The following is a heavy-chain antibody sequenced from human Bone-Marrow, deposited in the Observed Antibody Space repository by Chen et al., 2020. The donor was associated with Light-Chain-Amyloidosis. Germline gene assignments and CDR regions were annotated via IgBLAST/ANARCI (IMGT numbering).Heavy chain of an antibody. J-gene: IGHJ4*02. Sequence: EVQLEQSGPEANKPGESLKISCKGPGYTFPNYWIGWVRQMPGKGLEWMGVIYPDDSDARYSPSFEGQVTISADKSITTAYLQWRSLKASDTAMYYCARRRDGYNFDYWGQGTLVTVSS. V-gene: IGHV5-51*01. CDR2: IYPDDSDA. D-gene: IGHD5-12*01. CDR1: GYTFPNYW. CDR3: ARRRDGYNFDY.